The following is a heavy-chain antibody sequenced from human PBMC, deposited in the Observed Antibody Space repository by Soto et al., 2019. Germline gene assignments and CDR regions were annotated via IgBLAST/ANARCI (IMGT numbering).Heavy chain of an antibody. V-gene: IGHV3-48*01. CDR3: ARVLDHDILTEDV. CDR1: GFTFSSYS. J-gene: IGHJ6*04. Sequence: GGSLRLSCAASGFTFSSYSMNWVRQAPGKGLEWVSYISSSSSTIYYADSVKGRFTISRDNAKNSLYLQMNSLRAEDTAVYYCARVLDHDILTEDVWGKGTTVTVSS. D-gene: IGHD3-9*01. CDR2: ISSSSSTI.